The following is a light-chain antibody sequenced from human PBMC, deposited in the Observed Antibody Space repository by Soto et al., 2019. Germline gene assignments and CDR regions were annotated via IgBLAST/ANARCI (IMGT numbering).Light chain of an antibody. Sequence: SYELTQPPSVSVSPGQTASITCSGDKLGDKYACWYQQKPGQSPVLVIYEDSKRTSGIPERFSGANSGNTATLTISGSQAMDEADDYCQAWDSSTAKVVFAGGTKLTVL. CDR3: QAWDSSTAKVV. CDR1: KLGDKY. J-gene: IGLJ2*01. V-gene: IGLV3-1*01. CDR2: EDS.